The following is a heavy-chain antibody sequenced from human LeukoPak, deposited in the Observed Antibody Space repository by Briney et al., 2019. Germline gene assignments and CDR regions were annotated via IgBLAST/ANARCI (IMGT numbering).Heavy chain of an antibody. V-gene: IGHV3-48*04. CDR2: FDDRNGAAST. D-gene: IGHD1-26*01. CDR3: ARDDKWGLDY. J-gene: IGHJ4*02. Sequence: GGSLRLSCEVSGFHFSDYSMNWVRQAPGKGLEWISYFDDRNGAASTSYADSVKGRFIISRDAAKNSLFLQMNSLTAEDTAVYYCARDDKWGLDYWGQGTLVTVSS. CDR1: GFHFSDYS.